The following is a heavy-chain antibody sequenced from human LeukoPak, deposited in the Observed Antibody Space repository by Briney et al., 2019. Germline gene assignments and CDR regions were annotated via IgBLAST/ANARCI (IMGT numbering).Heavy chain of an antibody. CDR3: ARAFPTVTTFDY. CDR2: IDWDDDK. CDR1: GFSLSTTGMC. V-gene: IGHV2-70*11. Sequence: SGPALVKPTQTLALTCTFSGFSLSTTGMCVSWIRQPPGKALEWLASIDWDDDKCYSTSLQTRLTISKDTSKNQVVLTMTNMDPVDTATYYCARAFPTVTTFDYWGQGTLVTVSS. D-gene: IGHD4-17*01. J-gene: IGHJ4*02.